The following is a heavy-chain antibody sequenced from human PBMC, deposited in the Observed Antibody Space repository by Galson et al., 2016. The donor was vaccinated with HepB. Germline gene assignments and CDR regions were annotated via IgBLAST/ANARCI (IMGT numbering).Heavy chain of an antibody. V-gene: IGHV3-64D*06. CDR2: TSINGGGT. CDR3: YGGNAYSAAEYYYYGTEV. D-gene: IGHD1-26*01. J-gene: IGHJ6*02. CDR1: GFTFTDYG. Sequence: SLRLSCAVSGFTFTDYGMTWVRQAPGKGLEYLASTSINGGGTYYADSVEGRFTISRDNSKNTLYLQMSSLRAEDTAVYCCYGGNAYSAAEYYYYGTEVWGQGTTVTVSS.